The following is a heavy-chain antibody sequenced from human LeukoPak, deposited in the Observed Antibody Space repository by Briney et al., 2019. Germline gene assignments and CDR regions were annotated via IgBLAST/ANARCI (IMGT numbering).Heavy chain of an antibody. CDR3: ARSPYSSGWSYFDY. J-gene: IGHJ4*02. V-gene: IGHV3-30*04. CDR1: GFTFSSYA. Sequence: GGSLRLSCAASGFTFSSYAMHWVRQAPGKGLEWVAVISYDGSNKYYADSVKGRFTISRDNSKNTLYLQMNSLRAEDTAVYYCARSPYSSGWSYFDYWGQGTLVTVSS. D-gene: IGHD6-19*01. CDR2: ISYDGSNK.